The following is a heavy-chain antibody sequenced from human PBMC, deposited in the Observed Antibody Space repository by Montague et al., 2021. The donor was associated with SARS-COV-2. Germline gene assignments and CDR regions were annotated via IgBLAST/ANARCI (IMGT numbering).Heavy chain of an antibody. Sequence: SETLSLTCTVSGGSISSSSYYWGWIRQPPGKGLEWIGTIYYSGSTYYNPSLKSRVTISVDTSQNQFSLKLSSVTAADTAVYYCASRTRGSGVYSYFDLWGRGTLVSVSS. CDR1: GGSISSSSYY. D-gene: IGHD3-16*01. CDR3: ASRTRGSGVYSYFDL. V-gene: IGHV4-39*01. CDR2: IYYSGST. J-gene: IGHJ2*01.